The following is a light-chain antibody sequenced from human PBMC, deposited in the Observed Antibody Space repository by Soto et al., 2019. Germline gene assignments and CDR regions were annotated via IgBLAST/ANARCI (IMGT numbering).Light chain of an antibody. V-gene: IGKV1-5*03. Sequence: DIQMTQSPSTLSASVGDRVTITCRASQSINIWLAWYQQKPGRAPKPLIYNASTLESGVPSRFSGSGSGTEFTLTISSLQPDDFATYYCQQYNVYWTFGQGTKVEIK. CDR1: QSINIW. J-gene: IGKJ1*01. CDR2: NAS. CDR3: QQYNVYWT.